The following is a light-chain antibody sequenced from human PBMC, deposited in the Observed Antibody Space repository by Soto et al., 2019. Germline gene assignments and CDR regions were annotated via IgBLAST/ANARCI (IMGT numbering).Light chain of an antibody. CDR2: GAS. CDR1: QGINNY. V-gene: IGKV1-27*01. J-gene: IGKJ1*01. CDR3: QKYDGAPWT. Sequence: DLQMTQSPSSLSASVGDRVTITCRASQGINNYLAWWQQKPGKGPKVLIYGASTLQSGVPSRFSGSGSGTDFTLTINSLQPDDVATYYCQKYDGAPWTFGQGTKLEIK.